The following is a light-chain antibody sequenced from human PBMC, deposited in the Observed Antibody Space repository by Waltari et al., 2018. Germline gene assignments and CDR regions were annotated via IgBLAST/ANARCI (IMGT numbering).Light chain of an antibody. V-gene: IGKV3-20*01. CDR1: QSVSRNY. CDR2: VAS. J-gene: IGKJ2*01. Sequence: EVVLTQSPGTLSLSPGERAALSCRASQSVSRNYLAWYQQKPGQAPRLLISVASSRATGIPDRFSGSGSRTDFTLTISRLEPEDFAVYYCQQHGSSPYTFGQGTKLEIK. CDR3: QQHGSSPYT.